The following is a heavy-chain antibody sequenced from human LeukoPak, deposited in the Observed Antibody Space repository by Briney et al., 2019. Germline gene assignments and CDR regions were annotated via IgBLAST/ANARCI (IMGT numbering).Heavy chain of an antibody. D-gene: IGHD2-21*02. CDR2: INWNGGST. J-gene: IGHJ4*02. V-gene: IGHV3-20*04. Sequence: GGSLRLSCAASGFTFGNYGMSWVRHAPGKGLEWVSGINWNGGSTGYADSVEGRFTISRDNAKNSQYPQMNSLRVEDTALYYCARAQTYGDSRLLLDYWGQGTLVTVSS. CDR1: GFTFGNYG. CDR3: ARAQTYGDSRLLLDY.